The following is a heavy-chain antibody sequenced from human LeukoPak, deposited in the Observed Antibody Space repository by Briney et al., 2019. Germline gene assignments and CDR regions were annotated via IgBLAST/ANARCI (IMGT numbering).Heavy chain of an antibody. CDR3: AKDTTYYYDSSGYDGFDI. CDR1: GFTFDDYA. J-gene: IGHJ3*02. CDR2: ITWNSDTI. V-gene: IGHV3-9*01. D-gene: IGHD3-22*01. Sequence: PGRSLRLSCAASGFTFDDYAMHWVRQAPGKGLEWVSGITWNSDTIDYADSVKGRFTISRDNAKNSLYPQMNSLRAEDTALYYCAKDTTYYYDSSGYDGFDIWGQGTMVTVSS.